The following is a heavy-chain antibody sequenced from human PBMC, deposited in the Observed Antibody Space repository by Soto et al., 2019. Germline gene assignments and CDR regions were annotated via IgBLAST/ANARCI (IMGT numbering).Heavy chain of an antibody. Sequence: QVHLVQSGAEVKKPGASVKVSCKGSGYGFTTYGITWVRQAPGQGLEWMAWISAHNGNTNYAQKLQGRVTVTRDTSTSTAYMELGSLRSDYPAVYYCARGRYGDYWGQGALVTVSS. CDR2: ISAHNGNT. J-gene: IGHJ4*02. CDR3: ARGRYGDY. D-gene: IGHD1-1*01. CDR1: GYGFTTYG. V-gene: IGHV1-18*01.